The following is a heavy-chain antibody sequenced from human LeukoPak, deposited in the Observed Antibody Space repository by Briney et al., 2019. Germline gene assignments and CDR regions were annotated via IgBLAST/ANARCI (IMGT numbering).Heavy chain of an antibody. Sequence: ASVKVSCKASGYTFTSYAMHWVRQAPGQGLEWMGRINPDSGGTNYAQKFQGRVTMTRDTSISTAYMELSRLRSDDTAVYYCAREPATMVRGVLLGRFDPWGQGTLVTVSS. V-gene: IGHV1-2*06. CDR1: GYTFTSYA. CDR3: AREPATMVRGVLLGRFDP. D-gene: IGHD3-10*01. J-gene: IGHJ5*02. CDR2: INPDSGGT.